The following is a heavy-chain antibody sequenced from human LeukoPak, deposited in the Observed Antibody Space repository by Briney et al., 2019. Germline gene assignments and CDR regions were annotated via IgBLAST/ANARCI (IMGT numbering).Heavy chain of an antibody. CDR1: GGSFSGYY. D-gene: IGHD1-26*01. Sequence: SETLSLTCAVYGGSFSGYYWSWIRQPPGKGLEWIGEINHSGSTNYNPSLKSRVTISVDTSKNQFSLKLSSVTAADTAVYYCARVRGATSHYYYYYYMDVWGKGTTVTISS. CDR3: ARVRGATSHYYYYYYMDV. V-gene: IGHV4-34*01. CDR2: INHSGST. J-gene: IGHJ6*03.